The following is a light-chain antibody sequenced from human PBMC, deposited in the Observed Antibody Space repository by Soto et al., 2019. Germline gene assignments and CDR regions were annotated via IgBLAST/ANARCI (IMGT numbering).Light chain of an antibody. CDR1: SSDVDDYRY. CDR2: DGT. Sequence: QPALAQPRSVSGSPGQLLTISCTGTSSDVDDYRYVSWYQQYLGKAPKLVIYDGTKRPSGVPDRFSGSNSGNTASLTISGLQAEDEADYYCCSYVTTPEIFGTGTKVTVL. J-gene: IGLJ1*01. V-gene: IGLV2-11*01. CDR3: CSYVTTPEI.